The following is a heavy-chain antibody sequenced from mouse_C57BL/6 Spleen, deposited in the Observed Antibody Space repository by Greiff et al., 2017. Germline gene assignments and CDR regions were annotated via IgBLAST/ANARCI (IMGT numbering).Heavy chain of an antibody. V-gene: IGHV1-64*01. CDR3: ARGYYGSRDYAMDY. D-gene: IGHD1-1*01. CDR1: GYTFTSYW. J-gene: IGHJ4*01. Sequence: QVQLQQPGAELVKPGASVKLSCKASGYTFTSYWMHWVKQRPGQGLEWIGMIHPNSGSTNYNETFKIKATLTVDKSYSTAYMQLSSLTSEDSAVYYCARGYYGSRDYAMDYWGQGTSVTVSS. CDR2: IHPNSGST.